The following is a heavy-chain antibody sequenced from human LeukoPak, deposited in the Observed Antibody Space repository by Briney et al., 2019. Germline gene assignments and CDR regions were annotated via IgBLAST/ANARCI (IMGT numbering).Heavy chain of an antibody. J-gene: IGHJ4*02. D-gene: IGHD2-21*02. CDR3: ARGGDLFYGGNSGFFDY. Sequence: SQTLSLTCTVSGGSISSGGYYWSWIRQHPGKGLEWIGYIYYSGSTYYNPSLKSRVTISVDRSKNQFSLKLSSVTAADTAVYYCARGGDLFYGGNSGFFDYWGQGTLVTVSS. CDR1: GGSISSGGYY. CDR2: IYYSGST. V-gene: IGHV4-31*03.